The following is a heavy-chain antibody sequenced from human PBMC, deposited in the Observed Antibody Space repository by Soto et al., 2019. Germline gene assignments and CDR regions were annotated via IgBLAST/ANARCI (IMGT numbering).Heavy chain of an antibody. CDR2: INPGNGNT. CDR1: GYTFTSYG. V-gene: IGHV1-3*01. Sequence: ASVKVSCKASGYTFTSYGINWVRQAPGRGLEWMGWINPGNGNTKYSQQFQGRVIIDRDTSASTAYMELSSLRSEDTAVYYCARGGYFDSSDYLAYWGLGTLVTVSS. CDR3: ARGGYFDSSDYLAY. D-gene: IGHD3-22*01. J-gene: IGHJ4*02.